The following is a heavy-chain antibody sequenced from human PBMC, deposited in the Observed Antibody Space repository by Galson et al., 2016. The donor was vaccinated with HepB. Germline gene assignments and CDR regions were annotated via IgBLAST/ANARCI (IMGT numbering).Heavy chain of an antibody. V-gene: IGHV3-30*18. D-gene: IGHD3-22*01. CDR3: AKDFTMIVVPYYYYGMDV. J-gene: IGHJ6*02. CDR2: ISYDGSIK. CDR1: GFTFLSYG. Sequence: SLRLSCAASGFTFLSYGMHWVRQAPGKGLEWVAVISYDGSIKYYVDSVKGRFTISRDNSKNTLYLQVNSLRAEDTAVYYCAKDFTMIVVPYYYYGMDVWGQGTTVTVSS.